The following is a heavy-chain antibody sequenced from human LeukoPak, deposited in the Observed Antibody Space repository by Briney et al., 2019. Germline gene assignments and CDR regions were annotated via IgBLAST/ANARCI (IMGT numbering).Heavy chain of an antibody. CDR1: GLTVSSNS. CDR3: ARRAGAYTHPYAY. D-gene: IGHD3-16*01. V-gene: IGHV3-53*01. CDR2: IYSAGRT. Sequence: GGSLRLSCTVSGLTVSSNSMSWVRQAPGEGLGWVSFIYSAGRTPYSASGKGPFTLSIDNSKNTLYLQMHSLRAEDTAVYYCARRAGAYTHPYAYWGQGTLVTASS. J-gene: IGHJ4*02.